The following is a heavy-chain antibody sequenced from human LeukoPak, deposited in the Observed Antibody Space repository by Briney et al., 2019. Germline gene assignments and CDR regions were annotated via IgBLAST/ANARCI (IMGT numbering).Heavy chain of an antibody. D-gene: IGHD3/OR15-3a*01. CDR1: GGSISSYY. V-gene: IGHV4-59*01. CDR2: IYYSGST. J-gene: IGHJ5*02. CDR3: ARLWAFGLVTPWFDP. Sequence: KPSETLSLTCTVSGGSISSYYWSWIRQPPGKGLEWIGYIYYSGSTNYNPSLKSRVTISVDTSKNQFSLKLSSVTAADTAVYYCARLWAFGLVTPWFDPWGQGTLATVSS.